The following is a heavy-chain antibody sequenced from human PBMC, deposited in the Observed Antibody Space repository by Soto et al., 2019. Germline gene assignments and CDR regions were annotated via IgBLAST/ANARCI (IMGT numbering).Heavy chain of an antibody. Sequence: EVQLVESGGGLIQPGGSLRLSCAASGFTFSTYWMHWVRQAPGKGLVWVSRISSDGTYISYANSVKGRFTISRDNAKNTLYLPMNSLRDEDTAVYYCARGPHYSSSWYDYWGQGTLVTVSS. V-gene: IGHV3-74*01. CDR2: ISSDGTYI. D-gene: IGHD6-13*01. CDR1: GFTFSTYW. J-gene: IGHJ4*02. CDR3: ARGPHYSSSWYDY.